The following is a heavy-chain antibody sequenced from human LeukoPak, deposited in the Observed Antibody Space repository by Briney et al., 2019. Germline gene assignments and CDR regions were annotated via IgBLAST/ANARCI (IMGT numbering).Heavy chain of an antibody. CDR2: ISAYNGNT. CDR3: ARAGVIHYDILTEGYYYYGMDV. D-gene: IGHD3-9*01. V-gene: IGHV1-18*01. CDR1: GYTFTSYG. J-gene: IGHJ6*02. Sequence: ASVKVSCKASGYTFTSYGISWVRQAPGQGLEWMGWISAYNGNTNYAQKLQGRVTMTTDTSTSTAYMELRSLRSDDTAVYYCARAGVIHYDILTEGYYYYGMDVWGQGTTVTVSS.